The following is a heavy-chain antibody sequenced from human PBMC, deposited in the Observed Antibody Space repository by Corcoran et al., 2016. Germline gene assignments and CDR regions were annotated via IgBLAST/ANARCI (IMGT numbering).Heavy chain of an antibody. CDR2: INHSGST. CDR1: GGSFSGYY. Sequence: QVQLQQWGAGLLKPSETLSLTCAVYGGSFSGYYWSWIRQPPGKGLEWIGEINHSGSTNYNPSLKSRVTISVDTSKNQFSLKLSSVTAADTAVYYGARAYKPAGRYNWFDPWGQGTLVTVSS. J-gene: IGHJ5*02. V-gene: IGHV4-34*01. D-gene: IGHD1-1*01. CDR3: ARAYKPAGRYNWFDP.